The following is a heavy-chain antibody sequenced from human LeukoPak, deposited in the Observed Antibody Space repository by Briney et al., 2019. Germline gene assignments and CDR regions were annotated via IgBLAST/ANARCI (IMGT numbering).Heavy chain of an antibody. Sequence: PSETLSLTCTVSGGSISSSSYDWGWIRQPPGKGLEWIGSIYYSGSTYYNPSLKSRVTISVDTSKNQFSLKLSSVTAADTAAYYCARDGYYYYYMDVWGKGTTVAVSS. CDR2: IYYSGST. J-gene: IGHJ6*03. CDR3: ARDGYYYYYMDV. CDR1: GGSISSSSYD. V-gene: IGHV4-39*07.